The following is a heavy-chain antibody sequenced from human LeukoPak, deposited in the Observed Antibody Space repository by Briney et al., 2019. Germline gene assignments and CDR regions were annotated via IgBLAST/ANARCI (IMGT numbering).Heavy chain of an antibody. J-gene: IGHJ4*02. CDR1: GGTFSSYA. CDR3: AIIRFLEWPPSD. Sequence: GASVKVSCKASGGTFSSYAISWVRQAPGQGLEWMGIINPSGGSTSYAQKFQGRVTMTRDTSTSTVYMELSSLRSEDTAVYYCAIIRFLEWPPSDWGQGTLVTVSS. V-gene: IGHV1-46*01. D-gene: IGHD3-3*01. CDR2: INPSGGST.